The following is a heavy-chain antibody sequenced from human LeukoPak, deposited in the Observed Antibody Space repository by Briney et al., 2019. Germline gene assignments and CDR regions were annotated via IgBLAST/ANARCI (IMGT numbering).Heavy chain of an antibody. CDR2: VYSGGST. CDR3: ARDLGSSGEDY. Sequence: GGSLRLSCAASGFTFSSYWMSWVRQAPGKGLEWVSVVYSGGSTYYADSVKGRFTISRDNSKNTLYLQMNSLRAEDTAVYYCARDLGSSGEDYWGQGTLVTVSS. D-gene: IGHD6-19*01. CDR1: GFTFSSYW. V-gene: IGHV3-66*01. J-gene: IGHJ4*02.